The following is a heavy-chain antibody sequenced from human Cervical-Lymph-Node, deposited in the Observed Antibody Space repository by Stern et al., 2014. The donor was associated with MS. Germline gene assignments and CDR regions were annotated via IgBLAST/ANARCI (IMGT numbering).Heavy chain of an antibody. CDR3: VRSQTMFRGVTFFDY. CDR1: GFTLSTTGMC. J-gene: IGHJ4*02. V-gene: IGHV2-70*01. CDR2: IDWDGDK. Sequence: QDQLVQSGPALVKPTQTLTLTCSFSGFTLSTTGMCVSWIRQPPGQALEWLALIDWDGDKYYTTSLKTRLTISKDTSKNQVVLTMTNVDPVDTATYYCVRSQTMFRGVTFFDYWGQGTLITVSS. D-gene: IGHD3-10*01.